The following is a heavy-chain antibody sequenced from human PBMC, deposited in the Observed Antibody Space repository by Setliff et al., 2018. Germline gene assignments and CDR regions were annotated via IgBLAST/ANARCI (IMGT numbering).Heavy chain of an antibody. Sequence: ASVKVSCKASGYTFTSYGISWARQAPGQGLEWMGWISAYNGNTNYAQKLQGRVTMTTDTSTSTAYMELRSLRSDDTAVYYCARDPSLYCSSTSCSPHWFDPWGQGTLVTVSS. J-gene: IGHJ5*02. CDR3: ARDPSLYCSSTSCSPHWFDP. V-gene: IGHV1-18*01. CDR1: GYTFTSYG. CDR2: ISAYNGNT. D-gene: IGHD2-2*01.